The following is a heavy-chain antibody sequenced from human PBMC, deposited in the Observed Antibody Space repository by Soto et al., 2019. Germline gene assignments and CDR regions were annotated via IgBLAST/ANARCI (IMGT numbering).Heavy chain of an antibody. J-gene: IGHJ3*02. CDR1: GYTFITSYY. D-gene: IGHD5-12*01. V-gene: IGHV1-46*01. CDR2: INPTGTMT. CDR3: ARDTGYDHDAFDI. Sequence: ASVKVSCKASGYTFITSYYAHWVRQAPGQGLEWMGIINPTGTMTKYSERFQGRLTMTRDTSTSTDYMELSTLTSEDTAVYFCARDTGYDHDAFDIWGQGTMVTVSS.